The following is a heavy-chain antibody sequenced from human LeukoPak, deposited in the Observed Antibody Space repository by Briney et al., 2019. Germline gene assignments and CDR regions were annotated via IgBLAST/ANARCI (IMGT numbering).Heavy chain of an antibody. J-gene: IGHJ4*02. CDR1: GGSFSGYY. CDR2: INHSGST. D-gene: IGHD6-6*01. Sequence: PSETLSLTCAVYGGSFSGYYWSWIRQPPGKGLEWIGEINHSGSTNYNPSLKSRVTISVDTSKNQFSLKLSSVTAADTAVYYCAGIAARPVFDYWGQGTLVTVSS. V-gene: IGHV4-34*01. CDR3: AGIAARPVFDY.